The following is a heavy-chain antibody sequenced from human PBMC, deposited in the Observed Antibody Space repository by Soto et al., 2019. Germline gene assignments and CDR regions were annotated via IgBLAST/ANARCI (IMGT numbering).Heavy chain of an antibody. CDR3: TRGLENYSYFDY. Sequence: EVQLVESGGGLVQPGGSLRLSCAASGFTFSSYWMHWVRQAPGKGLEWVSRINTDASSTVYADSVKGRFTISRDNAKNMLYVQMTSLRAVDTAVYYCTRGLENYSYFDYWGQGILVTVSS. CDR2: INTDASST. CDR1: GFTFSSYW. J-gene: IGHJ4*02. D-gene: IGHD1-7*01. V-gene: IGHV3-74*01.